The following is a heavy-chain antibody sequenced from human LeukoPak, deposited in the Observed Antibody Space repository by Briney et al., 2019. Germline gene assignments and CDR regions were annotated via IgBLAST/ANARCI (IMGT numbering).Heavy chain of an antibody. J-gene: IGHJ4*02. CDR3: AREVYSSHYYFDY. CDR1: GFTFTNYW. CDR2: INSDGSST. V-gene: IGHV3-74*01. Sequence: GGSLRLSCAASGFTFTNYWMHWVRQAPGKGLVWVSRINSDGSSTSYADSVRGRSTVSRDNAKNTLSLQMNSLRAGDSAVYYCAREVYSSHYYFDYWGQGTLVTVSS. D-gene: IGHD6-19*01.